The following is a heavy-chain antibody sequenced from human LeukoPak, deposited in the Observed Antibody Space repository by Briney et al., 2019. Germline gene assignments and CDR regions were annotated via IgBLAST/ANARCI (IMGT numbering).Heavy chain of an antibody. CDR1: GGSISSYY. CDR3: AREETANNWFDP. J-gene: IGHJ5*02. D-gene: IGHD5-24*01. CDR2: IYYSGST. V-gene: IGHV4-59*01. Sequence: PSETLSLTCTVSGGSISSYYWSWLRQPPGKGLEWIGYIYYSGSTNYNPSLKSRVTISVDTSKNQFYLKLSSVTAADTAVYYCAREETANNWFDPWGQGTLVTVSS.